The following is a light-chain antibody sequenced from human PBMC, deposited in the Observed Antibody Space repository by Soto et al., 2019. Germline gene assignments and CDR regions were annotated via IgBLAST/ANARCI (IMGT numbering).Light chain of an antibody. CDR1: SSDVGGYNY. V-gene: IGLV2-14*01. CDR3: SSYTSSSTLGV. Sequence: QSVLTQPASVSGSPGQSFTISCTGTSSDVGGYNYVSWYQQHPGKAPKLMIYEVSNRPSGVSNRFSGSKSGNTASLTISGLQAEDEADYYCSSYTSSSTLGVFGGGTKVTVL. CDR2: EVS. J-gene: IGLJ2*01.